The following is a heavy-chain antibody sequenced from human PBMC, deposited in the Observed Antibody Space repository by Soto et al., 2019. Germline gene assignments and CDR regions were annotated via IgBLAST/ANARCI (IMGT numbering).Heavy chain of an antibody. D-gene: IGHD1-26*01. J-gene: IGHJ6*02. CDR3: ARQRPTDGGWEIANYYGMDV. Sequence: PSETLSLTCTVSGGPVRDAYSYWTWIRQPPGKGLEWMGYLSYTGSTYYNQALKSRVTISVDTSKNQLSLKRSSVTAADTAVYYCARQRPTDGGWEIANYYGMDVWGQGTPVTVSS. CDR2: LSYTGST. CDR1: GGPVRDAYSY. V-gene: IGHV4-30-4*01.